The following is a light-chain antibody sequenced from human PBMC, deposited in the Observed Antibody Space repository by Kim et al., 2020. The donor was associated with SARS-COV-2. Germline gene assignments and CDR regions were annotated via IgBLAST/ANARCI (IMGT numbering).Light chain of an antibody. CDR1: QGISNY. J-gene: IGKJ1*01. CDR3: QKYDSAPRT. V-gene: IGKV1-27*01. CDR2: AAS. Sequence: DIQLTQSPSPLSASVGDRVTITCRASQGISNYLAWYQQKPGKVPQLLIYAASTLQSGVPSRFSGSGSGTDFTLTISSLQPEDIATYYCQKYDSAPRTFGQGTKVDIK.